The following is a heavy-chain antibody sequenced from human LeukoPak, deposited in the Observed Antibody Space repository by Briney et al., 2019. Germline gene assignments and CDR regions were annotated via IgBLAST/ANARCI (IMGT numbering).Heavy chain of an antibody. V-gene: IGHV1-46*01. CDR2: INPSGGST. CDR1: GYTFTSYY. CDR3: ARALKNYDILTGYYY. D-gene: IGHD3-9*01. J-gene: IGHJ4*02. Sequence: SVKVSCKASGYTFTSYYMHWVRQAPGQGLEWMGIINPSGGSTSYAQKFQGRVTMTRDTSTSTVYMELSSLRSEDTAVYYCARALKNYDILTGYYYWGQGTLVTVSS.